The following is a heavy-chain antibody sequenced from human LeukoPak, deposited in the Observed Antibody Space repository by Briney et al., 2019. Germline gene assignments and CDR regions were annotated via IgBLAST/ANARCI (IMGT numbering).Heavy chain of an antibody. CDR1: GVSVSSNSGA. J-gene: IGHJ4*02. Sequence: SQTLSLTCAISGVSVSSNSGAWSWIRQSPSRGLEWLGRTYYRSKWYNDYAVSVNGRISINPDTSKNQFSLQLNSVTPADTAVFYCARRSAVAGEFDYWGQGTVVTVSS. CDR3: ARRSAVAGEFDY. D-gene: IGHD6-19*01. CDR2: TYYRSKWYN. V-gene: IGHV6-1*01.